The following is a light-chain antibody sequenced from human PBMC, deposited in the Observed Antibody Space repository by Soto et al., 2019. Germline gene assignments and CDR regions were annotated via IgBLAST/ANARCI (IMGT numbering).Light chain of an antibody. CDR3: ISYTSSSTWV. Sequence: QSALTQPASVSGSPGQSITISCTGTSSDVGGYNLVSWYQQHPGKAPKLMIYAVSNRPSGVSNRFSGSKSGNTASLTISGLQAEDEADYFCISYTSSSTWVFGGGTKVTVL. CDR2: AVS. V-gene: IGLV2-14*01. J-gene: IGLJ3*02. CDR1: SSDVGGYNL.